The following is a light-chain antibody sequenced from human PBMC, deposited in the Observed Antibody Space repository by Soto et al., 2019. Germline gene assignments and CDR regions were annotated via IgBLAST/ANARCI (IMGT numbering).Light chain of an antibody. CDR1: QSISSY. J-gene: IGKJ2*01. V-gene: IGKV1-39*01. CDR2: AAS. CDR3: QQRET. Sequence: DIQMTQSPSSLSASVGDRVTITCRASQSISSYLNWYQQKPGKAPKLLIYAASSLQSGVPSRFSGSGSGTDFTLTISSLQPEDFATYYCQQRETFGQGTKLESK.